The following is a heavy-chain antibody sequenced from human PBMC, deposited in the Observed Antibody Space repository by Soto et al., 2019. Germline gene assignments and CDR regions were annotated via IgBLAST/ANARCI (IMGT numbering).Heavy chain of an antibody. D-gene: IGHD6-13*01. V-gene: IGHV1-69*13. Sequence: ASVKVSCKASGGTFSSYAISWVRQAPGQGLEWMGGIIPIFGTANYAQKFQGRVTITADESTSTAYMELSSLRSEDTAVYYCARGNSSSWSGPHWFDPWGQGTLVTVSS. CDR2: IIPIFGTA. CDR1: GGTFSSYA. J-gene: IGHJ5*02. CDR3: ARGNSSSWSGPHWFDP.